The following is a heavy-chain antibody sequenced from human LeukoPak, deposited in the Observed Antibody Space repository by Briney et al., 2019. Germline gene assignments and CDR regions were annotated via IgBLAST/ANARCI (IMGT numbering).Heavy chain of an antibody. CDR1: GFTFSSYS. V-gene: IGHV3-21*01. CDR2: ISSSSSYI. D-gene: IGHD3-10*01. Sequence: GGSLRLSCAASGFTFSSYSMNWVRQAPGKGLEWVSSISSSSSYIYYADSVKGRFTISRDNAKNSLYLQMNSLRAEDTAVYYWARDPMVREVIRYFDYWGQGTLVTVSS. J-gene: IGHJ4*02. CDR3: ARDPMVREVIRYFDY.